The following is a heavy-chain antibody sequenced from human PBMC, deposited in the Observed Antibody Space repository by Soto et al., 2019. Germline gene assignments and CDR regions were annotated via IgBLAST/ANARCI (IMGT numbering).Heavy chain of an antibody. V-gene: IGHV4-59*01. J-gene: IGHJ4*02. D-gene: IGHD3-9*01. CDR2: IYYSGST. CDR1: GGSISSYY. Sequence: LSLTCTVSGGSISSYYWSWIRQPPGKGLEWIGYIYYSGSTNYNPSLKSRVTISVDTSKNQFSLKLSSVTAADTAVYYCARDSLYYDILTGYRSYYFDYWGQGTLVTVSS. CDR3: ARDSLYYDILTGYRSYYFDY.